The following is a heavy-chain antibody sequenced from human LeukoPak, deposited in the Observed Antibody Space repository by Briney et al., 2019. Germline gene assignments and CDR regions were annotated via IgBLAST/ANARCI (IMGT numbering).Heavy chain of an antibody. CDR1: GVSISSYY. V-gene: IGHV4-59*01. CDR2: IYYSGST. Sequence: SETLSLTCTVSGVSISSYYWTWIRQPPGKGLEWIGYIYYSGSTNYNPSLKSRVTISVDTSKNQFSLNLSSVTAADTAVYYCARYNSSNWYVVDYWGQGTLVTVSS. J-gene: IGHJ4*02. CDR3: ARYNSSNWYVVDY. D-gene: IGHD6-13*01.